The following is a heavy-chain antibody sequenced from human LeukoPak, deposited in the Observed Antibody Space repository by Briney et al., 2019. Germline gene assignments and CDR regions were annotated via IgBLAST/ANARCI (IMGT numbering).Heavy chain of an antibody. D-gene: IGHD2-2*01. Sequence: GGSLRLSCAASGFTFSSYAMHWVRQAPGKGLEWVAVISYDGSNKYYADSVKGRFTISRDNSKNTLYLQMNSLRAEDTAVYYCAKDAGGVRFVPAAAYYFDYWGQGTLVTVSS. V-gene: IGHV3-30-3*01. J-gene: IGHJ4*02. CDR3: AKDAGGVRFVPAAAYYFDY. CDR2: ISYDGSNK. CDR1: GFTFSSYA.